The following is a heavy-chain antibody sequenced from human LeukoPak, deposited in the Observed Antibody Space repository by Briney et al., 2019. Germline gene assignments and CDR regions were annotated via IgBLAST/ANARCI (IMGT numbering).Heavy chain of an antibody. D-gene: IGHD3-9*01. CDR3: AKVRHFGPSAFDI. Sequence: PGGSLRLSCAASGFTFRNYGMHWVRQAPGKGLDWVAVISYDGSNKYYADSVKGRFTISRDNSKNTLYLQMNSLRAEDTAVYYCAKVRHFGPSAFDIWGQGTMVTVSS. V-gene: IGHV3-30*18. CDR1: GFTFRNYG. J-gene: IGHJ3*02. CDR2: ISYDGSNK.